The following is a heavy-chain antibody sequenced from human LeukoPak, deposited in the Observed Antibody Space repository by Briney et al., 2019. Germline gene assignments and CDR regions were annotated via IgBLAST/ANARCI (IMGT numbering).Heavy chain of an antibody. Sequence: SETLSLTCAVYGGSFSGYYWRWIRQPPGKGLEWIGEINHSGSTNYNPSLKSRVTISVDTSKNQFSLKLSSVTAADTAVYYCARVAYDFWSGYFDYYYYYMDVWGKGTTVTVSS. CDR3: ARVAYDFWSGYFDYYYYYMDV. CDR2: INHSGST. J-gene: IGHJ6*03. CDR1: GGSFSGYY. D-gene: IGHD3-3*01. V-gene: IGHV4-34*01.